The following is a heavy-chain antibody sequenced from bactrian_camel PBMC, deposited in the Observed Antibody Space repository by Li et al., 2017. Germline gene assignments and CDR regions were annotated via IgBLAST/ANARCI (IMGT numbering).Heavy chain of an antibody. V-gene: IGHV3S31*01. Sequence: VQLVESGGGLVQPGGSLRLSCAASGFSFSSYAMIWVRQAPGKGLEWVSTINSGGGSTYYADSVKGRFTISRDNAKNTLYLQLNSLKTEDTAMYYCAKDSPRGQWTLIATILDEYNYWGQGTQVTVS. CDR3: AKDSPRGQWTLIATILDEYNY. CDR1: GFSFSSYA. D-gene: IGHD4*01. J-gene: IGHJ4*01. CDR2: INSGGGST.